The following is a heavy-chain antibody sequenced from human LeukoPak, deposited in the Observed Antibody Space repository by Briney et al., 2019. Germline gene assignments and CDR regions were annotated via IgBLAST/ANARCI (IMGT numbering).Heavy chain of an antibody. CDR2: ISSSSSYI. J-gene: IGHJ4*02. Sequence: PGGSLRLSCAASGFTFSTSSLNWVRQAPGKGLEWVSSISSSSSYIYYADSVKGRFTISRDNAKNSLYLQMNSLRAEDTAVYYCARDLMDTAMVRGVGYWGQGTLVTVSS. CDR1: GFTFSTSS. CDR3: ARDLMDTAMVRGVGY. D-gene: IGHD5-18*01. V-gene: IGHV3-21*01.